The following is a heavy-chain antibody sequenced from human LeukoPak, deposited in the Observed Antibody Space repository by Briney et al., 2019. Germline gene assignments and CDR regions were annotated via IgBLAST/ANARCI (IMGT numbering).Heavy chain of an antibody. J-gene: IGHJ4*02. CDR3: TRMDYYDSSGYYSDFDY. CDR2: IRGKAYGGTT. D-gene: IGHD3-22*01. Sequence: PGGSLRLSCTASGFTFGDYAMSWFRQAPGKGLEWVRFIRGKAYGGTTEYAASVKGRFTISRDDSKSIAYLQMNSLQTEDTAVYYCTRMDYYDSSGYYSDFDYWGQGTLVTVSS. CDR1: GFTFGDYA. V-gene: IGHV3-49*03.